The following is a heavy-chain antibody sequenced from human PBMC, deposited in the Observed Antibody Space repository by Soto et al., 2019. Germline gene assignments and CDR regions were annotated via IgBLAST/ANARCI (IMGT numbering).Heavy chain of an antibody. CDR2: INSDGSST. Sequence: GGSLRLSCAASGFTFSNYWMHWVRQAPGKGLVWVSRINSDGSSTSYADSVKGRFTISRDNAKNTLYLQMNSLRAEDTAVYYCARGSSGWSGFDYWGQGTLVTVSS. CDR1: GFTFSNYW. V-gene: IGHV3-74*01. J-gene: IGHJ4*02. CDR3: ARGSSGWSGFDY. D-gene: IGHD6-19*01.